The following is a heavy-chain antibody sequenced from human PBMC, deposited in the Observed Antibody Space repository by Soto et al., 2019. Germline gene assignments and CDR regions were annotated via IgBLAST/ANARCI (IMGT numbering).Heavy chain of an antibody. D-gene: IGHD4-17*01. CDR2: ISTYSGDT. CDR3: ARHHGPATSENWFDA. J-gene: IGHJ5*02. CDR1: GYTFFTYD. V-gene: IGHV1-18*01. Sequence: QVHLVQSGVEVKTPGASVKVSCQASGYTFFTYDISWVRQAPGQGLEWMGWISTYSGDTKYAQKFHGRVTMTTDTSTTTAYLDLRSMRSDDTAVYYCARHHGPATSENWFDAWGQGTLVTVSS.